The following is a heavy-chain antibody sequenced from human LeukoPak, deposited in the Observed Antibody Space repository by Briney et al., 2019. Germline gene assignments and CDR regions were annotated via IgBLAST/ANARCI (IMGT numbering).Heavy chain of an antibody. J-gene: IGHJ3*02. CDR1: GYTFTGYY. CDR2: INPNSGGT. V-gene: IGHV1-2*02. CDR3: ARGYDSSPDAFDI. Sequence: ASVTVSCTASGYTFTGYYMHWVRQAPGQGLEWMGWINPNSGGTNYAQKFQGRVTMTRDTSISTAYMELSRLRSDDTAVYYCARGYDSSPDAFDIWGQGTMVTVSS. D-gene: IGHD3-22*01.